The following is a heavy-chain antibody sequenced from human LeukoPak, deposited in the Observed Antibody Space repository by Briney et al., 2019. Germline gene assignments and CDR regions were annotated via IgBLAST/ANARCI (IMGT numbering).Heavy chain of an antibody. V-gene: IGHV3-43*02. J-gene: IGHJ4*02. Sequence: PGGSLRLSCSVSGFTFSMYWMRWVRQAPGRGLGWVSLISGDGGSTYYGDSVKGRFTISRDNSKNSLYLQMNSLRTEDTALYYCAKDYYDSSGYSVDYWGQGTLVTVSS. CDR2: ISGDGGST. CDR3: AKDYYDSSGYSVDY. D-gene: IGHD3-22*01. CDR1: GFTFSMYW.